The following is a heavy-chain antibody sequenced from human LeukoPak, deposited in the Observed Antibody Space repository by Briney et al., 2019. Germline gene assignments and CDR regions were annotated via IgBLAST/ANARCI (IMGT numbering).Heavy chain of an antibody. V-gene: IGHV4-30-2*01. CDR3: ARDPSGVQPLDY. CDR1: GGSISSGGYY. J-gene: IGHJ4*02. CDR2: IYHSGST. Sequence: SETLSLTCTVSGGSISSGGYYWSWIRQPPGKGLEWIGYIYHSGSTYYNPSLKSRVTISVDRSKNQFSLKLSSVTAADTAVYYCARDPSGVQPLDYWGQGTLVTVSP. D-gene: IGHD6-6*01.